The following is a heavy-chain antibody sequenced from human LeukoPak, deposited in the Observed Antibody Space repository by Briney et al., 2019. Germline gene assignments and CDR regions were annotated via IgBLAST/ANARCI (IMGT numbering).Heavy chain of an antibody. CDR2: ISVASIT. J-gene: IGHJ4*02. D-gene: IGHD3-3*01. CDR3: ADYGVSGVRNNFY. Sequence: GGSRSLSWAASGLAFSSYAIIWVRQPPGKGLEWVSTISVASITFYADSVKGRFTISRDNSRNTVYLQMTSLRADDTAVYYCADYGVSGVRNNFYWGLGTLVTVSS. V-gene: IGHV3-23*01. CDR1: GLAFSSYA.